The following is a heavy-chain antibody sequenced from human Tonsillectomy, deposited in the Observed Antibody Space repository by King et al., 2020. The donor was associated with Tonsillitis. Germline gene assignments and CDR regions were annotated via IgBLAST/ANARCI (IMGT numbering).Heavy chain of an antibody. Sequence: WVRQAPGKGLEWVSGISWNSGSRGYADSVKCRFTISRDNAKTSLYLQMNSLRAEHTALYYCAKDLIIATAGTPGDALDIWGQGTMVTVSS. CDR2: ISWNSGSR. V-gene: IGHV3-9*01. CDR3: AKDLIIATAGTPGDALDI. D-gene: IGHD6-13*01. J-gene: IGHJ3*02.